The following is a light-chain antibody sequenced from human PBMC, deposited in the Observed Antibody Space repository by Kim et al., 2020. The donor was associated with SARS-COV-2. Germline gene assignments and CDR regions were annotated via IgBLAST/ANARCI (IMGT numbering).Light chain of an antibody. CDR1: SSNIGANYD. Sequence: QSVLTQPPSVSGAPGHRVTISCTGGSSNIGANYDVHWYQQLPGTAPKLLIYGNTIRPSGAPDRFSGSKSGTSASLAITGLQTEDEADYYCQSYDNSLRGWVFGGGTKLTVL. CDR3: QSYDNSLRGWV. CDR2: GNT. V-gene: IGLV1-40*01. J-gene: IGLJ3*02.